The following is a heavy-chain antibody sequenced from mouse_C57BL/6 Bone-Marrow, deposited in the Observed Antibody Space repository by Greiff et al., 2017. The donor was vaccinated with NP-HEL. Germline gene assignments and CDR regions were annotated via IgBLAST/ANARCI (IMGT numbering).Heavy chain of an antibody. CDR1: GYTFTSYW. CDR2: IYPGSGST. J-gene: IGHJ4*01. D-gene: IGHD2-4*01. Sequence: QVQLQQPGAELVKPGASVKMSCKASGYTFTSYWITWVKQRPGQGLEWIGDIYPGSGSTNYNEKFKSKATLTVDTSSSTAYMQLSSLTSEDSAVYYCAREGGLRRYAMDYWGQGTSVTVSP. CDR3: AREGGLRRYAMDY. V-gene: IGHV1-55*01.